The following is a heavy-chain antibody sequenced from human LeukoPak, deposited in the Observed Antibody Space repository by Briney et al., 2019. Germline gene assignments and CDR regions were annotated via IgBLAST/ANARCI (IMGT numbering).Heavy chain of an antibody. CDR3: ARLPEIVLMGYATPPLYGMDV. J-gene: IGHJ6*02. D-gene: IGHD2-8*01. CDR2: IYYSGST. CDR1: GGSISSSSYY. V-gene: IGHV4-39*01. Sequence: SETLSLTCTVSGGSISSSSYYWGWIRQPPGKGLEWIGRIYYSGSTYYNPSLKSRVTISVDTSKNQFSLKLSSVTAADTAVYYCARLPEIVLMGYATPPLYGMDVWGQGTTVTVSS.